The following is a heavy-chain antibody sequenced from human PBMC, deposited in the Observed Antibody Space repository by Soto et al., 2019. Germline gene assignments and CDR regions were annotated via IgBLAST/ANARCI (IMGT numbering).Heavy chain of an antibody. Sequence: EVQLLESRGGLVQPGGSVRLSCAASGFTFNNNAMSWVRQAPGKGLEWVSAISGGGYTYYTDSVRGRLTISRDNSKDTLYLQMNSLTADDTAVYYCAKESVYGDFDYWGQGALVTVSS. D-gene: IGHD4-17*01. CDR1: GFTFNNNA. CDR2: ISGGGYT. J-gene: IGHJ4*02. V-gene: IGHV3-23*01. CDR3: AKESVYGDFDY.